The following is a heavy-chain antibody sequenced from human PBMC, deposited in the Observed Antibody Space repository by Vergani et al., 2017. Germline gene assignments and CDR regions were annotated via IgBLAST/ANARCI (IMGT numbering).Heavy chain of an antibody. CDR2: INPSGGST. Sequence: QVQLVQSGAEVKKPGASVKVSCKASGYTFTSYYMHWVRQAPGQGLEWMGIINPSGGSTSYAQKFQGRVTMTRDTSTSTVYMELSSLRSEDTAVYYCATVSIAAAGGDYWGQGTLVTVSS. J-gene: IGHJ4*02. CDR3: ATVSIAAAGGDY. CDR1: GYTFTSYY. D-gene: IGHD6-13*01. V-gene: IGHV1-46*01.